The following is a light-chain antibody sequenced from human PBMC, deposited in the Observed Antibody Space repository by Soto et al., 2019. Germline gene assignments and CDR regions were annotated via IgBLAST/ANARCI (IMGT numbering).Light chain of an antibody. Sequence: QSALTQPASVSGSPGQWNTISCTGTSSDVGGYNYVSWYQHHPGKAPKLMIYDVTNRPSGVPNRFSGSKSGNTASLTISGLQTEDEADYYCSSYTSSNTYVFGTGTKLTVL. CDR1: SSDVGGYNY. V-gene: IGLV2-14*03. J-gene: IGLJ1*01. CDR2: DVT. CDR3: SSYTSSNTYV.